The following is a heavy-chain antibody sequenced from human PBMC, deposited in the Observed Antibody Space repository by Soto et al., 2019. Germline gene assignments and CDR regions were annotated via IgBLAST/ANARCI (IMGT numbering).Heavy chain of an antibody. D-gene: IGHD6-13*01. J-gene: IGHJ6*02. CDR3: ARARSSSWYWHYYGMDV. CDR1: GGSFSGYY. CDR2: INHSGST. V-gene: IGHV4-34*01. Sequence: SETLSLTCAVYGGSFSGYYWSWIRQPPGKGLEWIGEINHSGSTNYNPSLKSRVTISVDTSKNQFSLKLSSVTAADTAVYYCARARSSSWYWHYYGMDVWGQGTTVTVSS.